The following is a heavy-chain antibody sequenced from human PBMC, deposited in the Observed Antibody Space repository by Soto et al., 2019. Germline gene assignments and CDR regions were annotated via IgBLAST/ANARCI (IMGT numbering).Heavy chain of an antibody. D-gene: IGHD5-18*01. CDR2: INPSGGST. V-gene: IGHV1-46*01. J-gene: IGHJ6*02. CDR1: GYTFTSYY. CDR3: ASAAAMVTVYYYYGMDV. Sequence: GASVKVSCKASGYTFTSYYMHWVRQAPGQGLEWMGIINPSGGSTSYAQKFQGRVTMTRDTSTSTVYMELGSLRSEDTAVYYCASAAAMVTVYYYYGMDVWGLGTTVTVSS.